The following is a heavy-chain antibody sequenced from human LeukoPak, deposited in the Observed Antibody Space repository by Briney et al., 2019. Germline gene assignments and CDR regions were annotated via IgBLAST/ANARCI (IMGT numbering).Heavy chain of an antibody. CDR3: ARHYSNPLSYYCYGMDV. V-gene: IGHV1-69*13. CDR2: IIPIFGTA. CDR1: GGTFSSYA. Sequence: ASVKVSCKASGGTFSSYAISWVRQAPGQGLEWMGGIIPIFGTANYAQKFQGRVTITADESTSTAYMELSSLRSEDTAVYYCARHYSNPLSYYCYGMDVWGQGTTVTVSS. J-gene: IGHJ6*02. D-gene: IGHD4-4*01.